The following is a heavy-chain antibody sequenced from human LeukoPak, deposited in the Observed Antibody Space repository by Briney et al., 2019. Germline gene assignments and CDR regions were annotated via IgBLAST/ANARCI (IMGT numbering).Heavy chain of an antibody. CDR3: ARDACSGGSCYSGYWFDP. CDR2: INPSGGST. V-gene: IGHV1-46*01. CDR1: GYTFTSYY. J-gene: IGHJ5*02. Sequence: ASVKVSCKASGYTFTSYYMHWVRQAPGQGLEWMGIINPSGGSTSYAQKFQGRVTMTRDTSTSTVYMELSSLRSEDTAVYYCARDACSGGSCYSGYWFDPWGQGTLVTVSS. D-gene: IGHD2-15*01.